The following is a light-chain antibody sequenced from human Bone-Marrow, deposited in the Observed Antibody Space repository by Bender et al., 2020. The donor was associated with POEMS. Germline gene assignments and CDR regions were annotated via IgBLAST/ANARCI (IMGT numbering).Light chain of an antibody. CDR3: AAWDDSQNGWL. CDR1: SSNIGAHA. Sequence: QSVLTQPPSASGTPGQRVTISCSGGSSNIGAHAVNWFQQLPGTAPKVLISTNNERPSGVPDRFSGSKSGTSASLAITGLQSDDEADYYCAAWDDSQNGWLFGGGTRLTVL. J-gene: IGLJ3*02. CDR2: TNN. V-gene: IGLV1-44*01.